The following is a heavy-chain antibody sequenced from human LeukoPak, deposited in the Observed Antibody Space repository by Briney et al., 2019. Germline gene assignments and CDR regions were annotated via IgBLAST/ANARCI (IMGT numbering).Heavy chain of an antibody. CDR2: ISSSANTI. Sequence: GGSLRLSCAASGFTFSTYEINWVRQAPGKGLEWISYISSSANTIYYADSVKGRFTISRDNAKHSLYLQMNSLRAEDMAVYYCATRSGWTFDYWGQGTLVTVSS. CDR3: ATRSGWTFDY. J-gene: IGHJ4*02. D-gene: IGHD2-15*01. V-gene: IGHV3-48*03. CDR1: GFTFSTYE.